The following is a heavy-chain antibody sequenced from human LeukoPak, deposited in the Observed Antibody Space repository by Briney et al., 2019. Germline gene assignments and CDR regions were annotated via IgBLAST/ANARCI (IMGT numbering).Heavy chain of an antibody. CDR2: IKSKTDGGTT. D-gene: IGHD6-19*01. CDR3: TTGPASYSSGWYFDY. J-gene: IGHJ4*02. CDR1: GFTFSNAW. Sequence: TGGSLRLSCAASGFTFSNAWMNWVRQAPGKGLEWVGRIKSKTDGGTTDYAAPVKGRFTISRDDSKNTLYLQMNSLKTEDTAVYYCTTGPASYSSGWYFDYWGQGTLVTVSS. V-gene: IGHV3-15*01.